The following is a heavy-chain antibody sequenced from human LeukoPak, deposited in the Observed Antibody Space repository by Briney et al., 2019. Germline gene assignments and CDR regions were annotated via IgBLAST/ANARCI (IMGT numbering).Heavy chain of an antibody. J-gene: IGHJ4*02. D-gene: IGHD1-26*01. CDR1: GGSISSYY. CDR2: IYTSGRT. CDR3: ARGQWELQPFDY. Sequence: SETLSLTCTVSGGSISSYYWSWIRQPAGKGLEWIGRIYTSGRTNYNPSLKSRVTMSVDTSKNQFSLKLSSVTAAETAVYYCARGQWELQPFDYWGQGTLVTVSS. V-gene: IGHV4-4*07.